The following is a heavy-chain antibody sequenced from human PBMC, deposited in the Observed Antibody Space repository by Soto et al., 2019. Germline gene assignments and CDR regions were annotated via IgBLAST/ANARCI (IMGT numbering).Heavy chain of an antibody. V-gene: IGHV1-69*06. J-gene: IGHJ6*02. CDR3: ARDTDSVLVVAANYYYGMDV. Sequence: QVQLVQSGAEVKKPGSSVKVSCKASGGTFSSYAISWVRQAPGQGLEWMGGIIPIFGTANYAQKFQGRVTITADKSTSTAYMELSSLRSEDTAVYYCARDTDSVLVVAANYYYGMDVWGQGTTGTVSS. CDR1: GGTFSSYA. D-gene: IGHD2-15*01. CDR2: IIPIFGTA.